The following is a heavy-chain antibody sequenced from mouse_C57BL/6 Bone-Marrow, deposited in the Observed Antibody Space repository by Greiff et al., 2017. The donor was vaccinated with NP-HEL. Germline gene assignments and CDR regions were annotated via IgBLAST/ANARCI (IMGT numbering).Heavy chain of an antibody. Sequence: EVQGVESGGGLVQPGGSLKLSCAASGFTFSDYGMAWVRQAPRKGPEWVAFISNLAYSIYYADTVTGRFTISRENAKNTLYLEMSSLRSEDTAMYYCARHDYYGFAYWGQGTLVTVSA. CDR3: ARHDYYGFAY. CDR2: ISNLAYSI. CDR1: GFTFSDYG. D-gene: IGHD1-1*01. J-gene: IGHJ3*01. V-gene: IGHV5-15*01.